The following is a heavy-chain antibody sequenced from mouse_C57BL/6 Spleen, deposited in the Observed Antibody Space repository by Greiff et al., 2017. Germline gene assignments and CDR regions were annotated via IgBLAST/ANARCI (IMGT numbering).Heavy chain of an antibody. CDR1: GFTFSSYG. D-gene: IGHD1-1*01. V-gene: IGHV5-6*01. J-gene: IGHJ3*01. CDR2: ISSGGSYT. Sequence: EVNVVESGGDLVKPGGSLKLSCAASGFTFSSYGMSWVRQTPDKRLEWVATISSGGSYTYYPDSVKGRFTISRDNAKNTLYLQMSSLKSEDTAMYYCARPYYYGSSYWFAYWGQGTLVTVSA. CDR3: ARPYYYGSSYWFAY.